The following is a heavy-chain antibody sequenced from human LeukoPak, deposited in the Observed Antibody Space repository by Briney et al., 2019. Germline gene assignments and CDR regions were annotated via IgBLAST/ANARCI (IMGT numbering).Heavy chain of an antibody. Sequence: GGSLRLSCAASGFTFSGYAMSWVRQAPGKELEWVSAISYSGSSTYYTDSVKGRFTISRDNSKNTLFLQMNSLRADDTAVYYCAKTIAYWYFDLWGRGTLVTVSS. CDR2: ISYSGSST. V-gene: IGHV3-23*01. J-gene: IGHJ2*01. D-gene: IGHD2-21*01. CDR3: AKTIAYWYFDL. CDR1: GFTFSGYA.